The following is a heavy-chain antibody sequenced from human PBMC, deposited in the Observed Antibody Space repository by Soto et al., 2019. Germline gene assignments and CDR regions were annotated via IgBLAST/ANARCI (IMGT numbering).Heavy chain of an antibody. Sequence: ASVKVSCKASGGTFSSYAISWVRQAPGQGLEWMGGIIPIFGTANYAQKFQGRVTITADESTSTAYMELRSLRSDDTAVYYCARETYYYYYMDVWGKGTTVTVSS. CDR2: IIPIFGTA. V-gene: IGHV1-69*13. CDR1: GGTFSSYA. J-gene: IGHJ6*03. CDR3: ARETYYYYYMDV.